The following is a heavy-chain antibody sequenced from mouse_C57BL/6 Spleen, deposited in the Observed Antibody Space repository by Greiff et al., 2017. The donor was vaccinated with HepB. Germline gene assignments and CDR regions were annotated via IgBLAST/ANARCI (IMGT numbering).Heavy chain of an antibody. J-gene: IGHJ3*01. CDR1: GFTFSDAW. D-gene: IGHD2-12*01. V-gene: IGHV6-6*01. CDR2: IRNKANNHAT. CDR3: TRFTRDFFAY. Sequence: EVQVVESGGGLVQPGGSMKLSCAASGFTFSDAWMDWVRQSPEKGLEWVAEIRNKANNHATYYAESVKGRFTISRDDSKSSVYLQMNSLRAEDTGIYYCTRFTRDFFAYWGQGTLVTVSA.